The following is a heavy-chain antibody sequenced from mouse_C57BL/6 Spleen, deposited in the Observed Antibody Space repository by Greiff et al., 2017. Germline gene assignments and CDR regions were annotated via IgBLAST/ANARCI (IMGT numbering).Heavy chain of an antibody. D-gene: IGHD1-1*01. Sequence: QVQLQQSGPDLVKPGASVKISCKASGYAFSSSWMNCLKQRPGKGLEWIGRIYPGDGDTNYNGKFKGKATLTADKSSSTAYMQLSSLTSEDSAVYFCAREGTTVVYFDDWGQGTTLTVSS. CDR3: AREGTTVVYFDD. CDR1: GYAFSSSW. CDR2: IYPGDGDT. J-gene: IGHJ2*01. V-gene: IGHV1-82*01.